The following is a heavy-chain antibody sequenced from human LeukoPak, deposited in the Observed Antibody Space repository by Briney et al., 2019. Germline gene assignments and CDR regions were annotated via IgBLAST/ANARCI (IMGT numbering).Heavy chain of an antibody. J-gene: IGHJ5*02. CDR3: ARGRPLGELSFRWFDP. D-gene: IGHD3-16*02. Sequence: ASVKVSCKASGYTFTSYGISWVRQATGQGLEWMGWMNPNSGNTGYAQKFQGRVTMTRNTSISTAYMELSSLRSEDTAVYYCARGRPLGELSFRWFDPWGQGTLVTVSS. CDR2: MNPNSGNT. V-gene: IGHV1-8*02. CDR1: GYTFTSYG.